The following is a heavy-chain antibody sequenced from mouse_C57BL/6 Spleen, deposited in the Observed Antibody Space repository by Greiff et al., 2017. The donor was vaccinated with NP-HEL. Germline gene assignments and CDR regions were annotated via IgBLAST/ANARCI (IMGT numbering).Heavy chain of an antibody. D-gene: IGHD1-1*01. Sequence: VQLQESGAELVRPGASVTLSCKASGYTFTDYEMHWVKQTPVHGLEWIGAIDPETGGTAYNQKFKGKAILTADKSSSTAYMELRSLTSEDSAVYYCTREGYYYGFAYWGQGTLVTVSA. CDR2: IDPETGGT. CDR3: TREGYYYGFAY. V-gene: IGHV1-15*01. J-gene: IGHJ3*01. CDR1: GYTFTDYE.